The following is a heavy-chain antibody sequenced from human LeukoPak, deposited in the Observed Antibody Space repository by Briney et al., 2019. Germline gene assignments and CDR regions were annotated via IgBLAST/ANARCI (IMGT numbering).Heavy chain of an antibody. J-gene: IGHJ4*02. CDR1: GFTFSSYS. CDR3: AREGQNDFGDYGYYFDY. CDR2: ISSSTITI. V-gene: IGHV3-48*01. Sequence: GGSLRLSCAASGFTFSSYSMNWVRQAPGKGLEWVSYISSSTITIYYADSVKGRFTISRDNAKNSLYLQMNSLRADDTAVYYCAREGQNDFGDYGYYFDYWGQGTLSPSPQ. D-gene: IGHD4-17*01.